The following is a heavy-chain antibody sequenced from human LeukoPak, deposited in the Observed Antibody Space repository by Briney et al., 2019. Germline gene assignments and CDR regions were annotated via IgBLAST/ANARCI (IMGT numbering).Heavy chain of an antibody. J-gene: IGHJ5*02. CDR2: IYTSGST. CDR1: GGSISSGSYY. V-gene: IGHV4-61*02. D-gene: IGHD3-3*01. CDR3: ARGRFSERTNWFDP. Sequence: PSETLSLTCTVSGGSISSGSYYWSWIRQPAGKGLEWIGRIYTSGSTNYNPSLKSRVTISVDTSKNQFSLKLSSVTAADTAVYYCARGRFSERTNWFDPWGQGTLVTVSS.